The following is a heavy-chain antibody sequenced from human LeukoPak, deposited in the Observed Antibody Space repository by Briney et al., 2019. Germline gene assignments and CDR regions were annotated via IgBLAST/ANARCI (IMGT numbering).Heavy chain of an antibody. CDR1: GGTFSSYA. Sequence: ASVKVSCKASGGTFSSYAISWVRQAPGQGLEWMGRIIPILDIANYAQKFQGRVTITADKSTSTACMELSSLRSDDTAVYYCARGSTAMAPFDYWGQGTLVTVSS. CDR2: IIPILDIA. CDR3: ARGSTAMAPFDY. V-gene: IGHV1-69*04. D-gene: IGHD5-18*01. J-gene: IGHJ4*02.